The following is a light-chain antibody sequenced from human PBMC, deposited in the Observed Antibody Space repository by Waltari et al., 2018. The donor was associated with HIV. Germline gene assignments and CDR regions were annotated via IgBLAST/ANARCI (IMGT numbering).Light chain of an antibody. CDR3: AAWDDSLSRPV. V-gene: IGLV1-47*01. CDR2: RTN. J-gene: IGLJ3*02. CDR1: SPNIGRNY. Sequence: QSVLTQPPSASGTPGQRVTISCSGSSPNIGRNYVNWYRHLPGTAPELLMYRTNQRPAGVPDRFSASKSGTSASLAITGPQSEDEAHYYCAAWDDSLSRPVFGGGTRLTVL.